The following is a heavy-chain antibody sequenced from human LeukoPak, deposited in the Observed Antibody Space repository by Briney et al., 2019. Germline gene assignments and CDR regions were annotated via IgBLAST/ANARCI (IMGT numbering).Heavy chain of an antibody. J-gene: IGHJ5*02. V-gene: IGHV1-2*02. Sequence: ASVKVSCKAFGYTFTGYYMHWVRQAPGQGLEWMGWINPNSGGTNYAQKFQGRVTMTRDTSISTAYMELSRLRSDDTAVYYCARDEQQWNNWFDPWGQGTLVTVSS. CDR1: GYTFTGYY. CDR2: INPNSGGT. D-gene: IGHD6-19*01. CDR3: ARDEQQWNNWFDP.